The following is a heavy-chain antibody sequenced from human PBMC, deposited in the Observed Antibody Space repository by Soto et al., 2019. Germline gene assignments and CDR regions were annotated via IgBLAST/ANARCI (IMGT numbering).Heavy chain of an antibody. CDR3: ARDTKTTGLRI. V-gene: IGHV4-59*01. CDR1: GGSISSYY. D-gene: IGHD4-17*01. J-gene: IGHJ4*02. Sequence: SETLSLTCTVSGGSISSYYWSWIRQPPGKGLEWIGYIYYSGSTNYNPSLKSRVTISVDTSKNQFSLKLSSVTAADTAVYYCARDTKTTGLRIWGQGTLVTVSS. CDR2: IYYSGST.